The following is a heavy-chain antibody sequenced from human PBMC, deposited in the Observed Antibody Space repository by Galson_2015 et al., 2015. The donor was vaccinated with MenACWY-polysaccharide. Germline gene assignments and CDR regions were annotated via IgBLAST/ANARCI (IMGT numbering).Heavy chain of an antibody. CDR2: IYTSGST. CDR1: GDSISSGSYY. Sequence: LSLTCTVSGDSISSGSYYWSWIRQPAGQGLEWIGRIYTSGSTKYNPSLKSRVTMSVDTSKSQFSLKLSSVTAADTTVYYCARGGGGLGSYYNVFWGQGTLVTVSS. V-gene: IGHV4-61*02. J-gene: IGHJ4*02. D-gene: IGHD3-10*01. CDR3: ARGGGGLGSYYNVF.